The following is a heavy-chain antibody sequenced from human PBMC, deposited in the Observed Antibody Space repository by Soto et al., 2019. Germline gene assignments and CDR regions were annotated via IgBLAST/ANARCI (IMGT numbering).Heavy chain of an antibody. Sequence: HVQLVESGGGVVQPGRSLRLSCAVSGFNFSSYGMHWVRQAPGKGLEWVAVISDDGSHKTSADSVKGRFAISRDNSKNTLFLQMNNLRVEDTAVYYCAKDLVKTSRWAADWGQGTLVTVSS. CDR2: ISDDGSHK. CDR3: AKDLVKTSRWAAD. V-gene: IGHV3-30*18. D-gene: IGHD3-16*01. J-gene: IGHJ4*02. CDR1: GFNFSSYG.